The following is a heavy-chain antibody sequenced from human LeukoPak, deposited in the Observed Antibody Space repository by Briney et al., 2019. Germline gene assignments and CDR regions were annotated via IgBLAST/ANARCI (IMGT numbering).Heavy chain of an antibody. J-gene: IGHJ6*02. Sequence: GGSLRLSCAASGFTVSSNYMSWVCQAPGKGLEWVSVIYSGGSTYYADSVKGRFTISRDNSKNTLYLQMNSLRAEDTAVYYCARDDPTARPRATYYYGMDVWGQGTTVTVSS. CDR1: GFTVSSNY. CDR2: IYSGGST. V-gene: IGHV3-53*01. CDR3: ARDDPTARPRATYYYGMDV.